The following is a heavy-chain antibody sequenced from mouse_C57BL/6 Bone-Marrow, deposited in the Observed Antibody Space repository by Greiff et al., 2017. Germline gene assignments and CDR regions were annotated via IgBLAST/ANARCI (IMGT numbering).Heavy chain of an antibody. CDR1: GYTFTDYY. D-gene: IGHD1-1*01. J-gene: IGHJ4*01. CDR3: ARGYYYGSSYYYAMDY. Sequence: QVQLQQSGPELVKPGASVKISCKASGYTFTDYYINWVKQRPGQGLEWIGWIYPGSGNTKYNEKFKGKATLTVDTSSSTAYMQLSSLTSEDSAVXFCARGYYYGSSYYYAMDYWGQGTSVTVSS. CDR2: IYPGSGNT. V-gene: IGHV1-84*01.